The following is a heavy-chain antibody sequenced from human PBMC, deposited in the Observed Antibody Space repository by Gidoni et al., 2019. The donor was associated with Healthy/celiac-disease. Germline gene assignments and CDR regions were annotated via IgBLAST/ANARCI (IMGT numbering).Heavy chain of an antibody. CDR2: ISGSGGST. Sequence: EVQLLESGGGLVQPGGSLRLSCAASGFTFSSYAMSWVRQAPGKGLEWVSAISGSGGSTYYADPVKGRFTISRDNSKNTLYLQMNSLRAEDTAVYYCAKDESGIAARPGDFDYWGQGTLVTVSS. J-gene: IGHJ4*02. CDR3: AKDESGIAARPGDFDY. V-gene: IGHV3-23*01. CDR1: GFTFSSYA. D-gene: IGHD6-6*01.